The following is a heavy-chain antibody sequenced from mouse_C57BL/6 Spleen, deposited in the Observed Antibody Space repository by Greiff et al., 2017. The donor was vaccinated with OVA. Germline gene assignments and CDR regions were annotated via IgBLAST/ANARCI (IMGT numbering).Heavy chain of an antibody. Sequence: EVMLVESVAELVRPGASVKLSCTASGFNIKNTYMHWVKQRPEQGLEWIGRIDPANGNTKYAPKFQGKATITADTSSNTAYLQLSSLTSEDTAIYYCAPFITTVDWYFDVWGTGTTVTVSS. J-gene: IGHJ1*03. V-gene: IGHV14-3*01. CDR2: IDPANGNT. CDR3: APFITTVDWYFDV. CDR1: GFNIKNTY. D-gene: IGHD1-1*01.